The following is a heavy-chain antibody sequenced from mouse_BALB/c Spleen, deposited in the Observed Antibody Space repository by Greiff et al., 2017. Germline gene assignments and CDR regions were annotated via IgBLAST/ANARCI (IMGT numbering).Heavy chain of an antibody. V-gene: IGHV5-12-2*01. J-gene: IGHJ2*01. CDR1: GFTFSSYT. D-gene: IGHD2-2*01. CDR2: ISNGGGST. Sequence: EVKLVESGGGLVQPGGSLKLSCAASGFTFSSYTMSWVRQTPEKRLEWVAYISNGGGSTYYPDTVKGRFTISRDNAKNTLYLQMSSLKSEDAAMYYCARHEGVTTGNYFDYWGQGTTLTVSS. CDR3: ARHEGVTTGNYFDY.